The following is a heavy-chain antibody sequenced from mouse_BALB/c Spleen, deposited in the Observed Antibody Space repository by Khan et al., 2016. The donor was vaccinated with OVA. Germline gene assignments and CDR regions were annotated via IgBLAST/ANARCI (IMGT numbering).Heavy chain of an antibody. CDR2: INPTNGYT. V-gene: IGHV1-4*01. D-gene: IGHD2-12*01. CDR3: ARAGAYFSKDGWIDY. Sequence: QVQLKQSGAELARPGASVKMSCKASGYTFTSYTMHWVKQRPGQGLDWIGYINPTNGYTNYNQKFKDKATLTADKSYSTAYMQLSSLTSEDSAVYNWARAGAYFSKDGWIDYWGQGTIVTVSA. CDR1: GYTFTSYT. J-gene: IGHJ3*01.